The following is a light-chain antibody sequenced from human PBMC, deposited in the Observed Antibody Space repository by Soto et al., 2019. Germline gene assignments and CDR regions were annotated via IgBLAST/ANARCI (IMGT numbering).Light chain of an antibody. CDR2: GAS. V-gene: IGKV3-15*01. CDR3: QQYNDWPPWT. J-gene: IGKJ1*01. CDR1: DSVSSS. Sequence: EVVMTQSPATLSVSPGERATLSCRASDSVSSSLAWYQQKPGQAPRLLISGASTRAAGIPARFSGSGSGTDFTLTISSLQSEDFAVYYCQQYNDWPPWTFGQGTKVDIK.